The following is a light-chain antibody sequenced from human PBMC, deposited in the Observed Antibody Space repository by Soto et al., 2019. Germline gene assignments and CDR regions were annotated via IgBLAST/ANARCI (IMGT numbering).Light chain of an antibody. CDR1: QSVDSNY. V-gene: IGKV3D-20*02. CDR2: GAS. Sequence: EIVLTQSPGTLSLSPGEEATLSCRASQSVDSNYLAWYQQKPGQTPRLIIYGASGRADGIPHRFSGSGFGTDFTLTISKVEPEDFAVYYCQQRNVWPPITFGQGTRLEIK. CDR3: QQRNVWPPIT. J-gene: IGKJ5*01.